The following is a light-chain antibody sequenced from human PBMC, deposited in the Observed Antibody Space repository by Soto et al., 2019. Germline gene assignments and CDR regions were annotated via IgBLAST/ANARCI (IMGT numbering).Light chain of an antibody. J-gene: IGLJ2*01. V-gene: IGLV2-8*01. CDR2: EVS. Sequence: QSALTQPPSASGSPGQSVTISCTGTSSDVGGYNFVSWYQQHPGKAPKLMIYEVSKRPSGVPDRFSGSKSGTSASLAISGLRSEDEADYYCAAWDDSLSAVVFGGGTKLTVL. CDR3: AAWDDSLSAVV. CDR1: SSDVGGYNF.